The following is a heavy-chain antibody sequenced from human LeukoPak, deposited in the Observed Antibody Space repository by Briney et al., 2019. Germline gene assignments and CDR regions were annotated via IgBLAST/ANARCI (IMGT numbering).Heavy chain of an antibody. Sequence: GGSLRLSCAASGFTFRSYAMHWVRQAPGKGLEWVAVISYDGSNKYYADSVKGRFTISRDNSKNTLYLQMNSLRAEDTAVYYCARDLFGGNWNDGAFDIWGQGTMVTVSS. CDR1: GFTFRSYA. D-gene: IGHD1-1*01. J-gene: IGHJ3*02. CDR2: ISYDGSNK. V-gene: IGHV3-30*03. CDR3: ARDLFGGNWNDGAFDI.